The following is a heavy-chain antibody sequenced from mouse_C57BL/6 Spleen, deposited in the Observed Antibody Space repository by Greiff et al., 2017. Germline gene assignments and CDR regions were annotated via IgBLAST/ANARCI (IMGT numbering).Heavy chain of an antibody. V-gene: IGHV7-1*01. CDR2: SRNKANDYTT. CDR1: GFTFSDFY. Sequence: EVQRVESGGGLVQSGRSLRLSCATSGFTFSDFYMEWVRQAPGKGLEWIAASRNKANDYTTEYSASVKGRFIVCRYTSQSILYLQMNALIAEDTAIYYCARDAAYYRSVYWYFDVWGTGTTVTVSS. D-gene: IGHD2-14*01. CDR3: ARDAAYYRSVYWYFDV. J-gene: IGHJ1*03.